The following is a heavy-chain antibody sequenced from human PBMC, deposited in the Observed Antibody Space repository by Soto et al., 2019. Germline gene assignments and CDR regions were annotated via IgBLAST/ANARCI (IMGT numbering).Heavy chain of an antibody. V-gene: IGHV4-34*01. CDR3: ARGGWLQLRNFDY. J-gene: IGHJ4*02. D-gene: IGHD5-12*01. CDR1: GGSFSGYY. CDR2: INHSGST. Sequence: SETLSLTCAVYGGSFSGYYWSWIRQPPGKGLEWIGEINHSGSTNYNPSLKSRVTISVDTSKNQFSLKLSSVTAADTAVYYCARGGWLQLRNFDYWGQGTLVTVSS.